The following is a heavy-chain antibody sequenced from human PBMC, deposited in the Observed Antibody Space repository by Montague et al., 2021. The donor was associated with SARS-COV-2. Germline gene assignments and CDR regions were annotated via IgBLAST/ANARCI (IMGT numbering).Heavy chain of an antibody. CDR3: ARVGRQQLVRLSGMDV. V-gene: IGHV4-39*07. Sequence: SETLSLTCTVSGGSISSSSYYWGWIRQPPGKGLEWIGSIYYSGSTYYNRSLKSRVTVSVDTSKNQCSLKLSSVTAADTAVYYCARVGRQQLVRLSGMDVWGQGTTVTVSS. CDR1: GGSISSSSYY. CDR2: IYYSGST. D-gene: IGHD6-13*01. J-gene: IGHJ6*02.